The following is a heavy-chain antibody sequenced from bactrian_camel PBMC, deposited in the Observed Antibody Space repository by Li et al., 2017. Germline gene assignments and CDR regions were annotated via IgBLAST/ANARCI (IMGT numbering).Heavy chain of an antibody. CDR3: AAGQWYTDEYRY. Sequence: HVQLVESGGGSVPPGGSLRLSCAASGYTSSVICLGWFRQRPGNDREGVASFYTGSGIPWYRDDVKGRFTVSRDNAKNTAYLQMNSLKSEDTALYYCAAGQWYTDEYRYWGQGTQVTVS. J-gene: IGHJ4*01. V-gene: IGHV3S54*01. D-gene: IGHD6*01. CDR1: GYTSSVIC. CDR2: FYTGSGIP.